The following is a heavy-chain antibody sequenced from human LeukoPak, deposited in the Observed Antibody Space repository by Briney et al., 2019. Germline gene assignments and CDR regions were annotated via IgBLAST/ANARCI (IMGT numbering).Heavy chain of an antibody. Sequence: SETLSLTCTVSGDSIRSYYWSWIRQPPGKGLEWIGYIYDSGSTNYNPSLKSRVTMSVDTSKNQFSLKLSSVTAADTAVYYCAREGGYSSSQKSTWGQGTLVTVSS. CDR2: IYDSGST. CDR3: AREGGYSSSQKST. CDR1: GDSIRSYY. J-gene: IGHJ1*01. V-gene: IGHV4-59*12. D-gene: IGHD6-6*01.